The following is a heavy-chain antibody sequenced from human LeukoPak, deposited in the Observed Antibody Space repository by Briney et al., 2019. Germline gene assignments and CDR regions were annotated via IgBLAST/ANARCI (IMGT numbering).Heavy chain of an antibody. J-gene: IGHJ4*02. V-gene: IGHV4-4*02. Sequence: SETLSLTCAVSGGSISSSNWWSWVRQPPGKGLEWIGEIYHSGSTNYNPSLKSRVTISVDTSKNQFSLKLSSVTAADTAVYYCARVTRAAAGFDYWGQGTLVTVSS. CDR1: GGSISSSNW. CDR3: ARVTRAAAGFDY. D-gene: IGHD6-13*01. CDR2: IYHSGST.